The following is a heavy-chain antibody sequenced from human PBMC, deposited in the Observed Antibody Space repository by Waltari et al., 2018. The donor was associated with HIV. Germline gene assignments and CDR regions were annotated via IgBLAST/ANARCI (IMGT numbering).Heavy chain of an antibody. CDR2: IYTSGST. CDR3: ARISCSSTSCYHNWFDP. J-gene: IGHJ5*02. CDR1: GGSISSYY. D-gene: IGHD2-2*01. Sequence: QVQLQESGPGLVKPSETLSLTCTVSGGSISSYYWSWIRQPAGTGLEWIGRIYTSGSTNNNPTLKSRVTMSVDTAKNQFSLKLSSVTAADTAVYYFARISCSSTSCYHNWFDPWGQGTLVTVSS. V-gene: IGHV4-4*07.